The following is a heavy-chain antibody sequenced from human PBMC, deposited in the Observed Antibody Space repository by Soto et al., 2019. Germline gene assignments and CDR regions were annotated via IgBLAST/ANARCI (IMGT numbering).Heavy chain of an antibody. CDR1: GYTFTYRY. CDR2: ITPFNGNT. V-gene: IGHV1-45*02. Sequence: QMQLVQSGAEVKKTGSSVKVSCKASGYTFTYRYLHWVRQAPGQALEWMGWITPFNGNTNYAQKFXDXVXITRDRSMSTAYMELSSLRSEDTAMYYCASRWELLQWGQGTLVTVSS. CDR3: ASRWELLQ. D-gene: IGHD1-26*01. J-gene: IGHJ4*02.